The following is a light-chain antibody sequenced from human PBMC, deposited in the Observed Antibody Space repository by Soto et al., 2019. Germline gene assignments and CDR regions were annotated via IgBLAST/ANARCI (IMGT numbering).Light chain of an antibody. Sequence: DIQMTQSPSSLSASVGDRVTITCRASQGIGNDLGWYQQKPGKAPKRLIYVATSLQSGVPSRFSGSGSGTEFTLTISSLQPEDFATYYCLQYSTHPWTFGHGTKVEIK. J-gene: IGKJ1*01. CDR1: QGIGND. CDR2: VAT. V-gene: IGKV1-17*01. CDR3: LQYSTHPWT.